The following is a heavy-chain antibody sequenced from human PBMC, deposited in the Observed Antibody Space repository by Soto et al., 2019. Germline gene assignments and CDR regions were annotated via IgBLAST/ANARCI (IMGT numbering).Heavy chain of an antibody. J-gene: IGHJ2*01. CDR1: GFTFSGSA. CDR2: IRSKANSYAT. CDR3: TRHSLQYCGGDCYLLPYFDL. V-gene: IGHV3-73*01. Sequence: GGSLRLSCAASGFTFSGSAMHWVRQASEKGLEWVGRIRSKANSYATAYAASVKGRFTISRDDSKNTAYLQMNSLKTEDTAVYYCTRHSLQYCGGDCYLLPYFDLWGRGTLVTV. D-gene: IGHD2-21*02.